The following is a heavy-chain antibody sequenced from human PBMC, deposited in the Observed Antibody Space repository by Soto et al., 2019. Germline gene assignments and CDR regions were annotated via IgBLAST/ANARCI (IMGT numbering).Heavy chain of an antibody. J-gene: IGHJ4*02. CDR1: GFTFSSYS. D-gene: IGHD4-17*01. Sequence: EVQLVESGGGLVKPGGSLRLSCAASGFTFSSYSMNWVHQAPGKGLEWVSSISSSSSYIYYADSVKGRFTISRDNAKNSLYLQMNSLRAEDTAVYYCARIYGDSHYFDYWGQGTLVTVSS. CDR2: ISSSSSYI. CDR3: ARIYGDSHYFDY. V-gene: IGHV3-21*01.